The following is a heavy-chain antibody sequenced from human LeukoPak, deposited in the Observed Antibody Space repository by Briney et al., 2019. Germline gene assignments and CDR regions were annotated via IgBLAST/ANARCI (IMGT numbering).Heavy chain of an antibody. J-gene: IGHJ4*02. Sequence: PGGSLRLSCAASGFTFSSYGMHWVRQAPGKGLEWVAFIRSDGNNKYNADSVKGRFTISRDNSRNTLYLQMNSLRAEDTAVYYCARLTSSTDCYACYFDYWGQGTLVTVSS. V-gene: IGHV3-30*02. CDR1: GFTFSSYG. D-gene: IGHD2-2*01. CDR3: ARLTSSTDCYACYFDY. CDR2: IRSDGNNK.